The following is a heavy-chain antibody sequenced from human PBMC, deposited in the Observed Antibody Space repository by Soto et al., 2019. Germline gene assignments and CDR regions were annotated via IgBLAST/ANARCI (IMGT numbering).Heavy chain of an antibody. V-gene: IGHV1-18*01. J-gene: IGHJ4*02. D-gene: IGHD2-15*01. CDR3: VRVDCRRSGGSCYPAIDY. CDR1: GYTFTSYG. Sequence: QVQLVQSGAEVKKPGASVKVSCKASGYTFTSYGISWVRQAPGQGLEWMGWISAYNGNTNYAQKLQGRVTMTTDTSTSTAYMELRSLRSDDTAVYYCVRVDCRRSGGSCYPAIDYWGQGTLVTVSS. CDR2: ISAYNGNT.